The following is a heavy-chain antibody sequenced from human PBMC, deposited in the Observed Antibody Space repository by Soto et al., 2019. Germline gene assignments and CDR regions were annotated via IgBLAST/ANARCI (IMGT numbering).Heavy chain of an antibody. CDR3: ATYYYDSSGSQGPFDY. J-gene: IGHJ4*02. CDR2: IIPIFGTA. Sequence: ASVKVSCKASGGTFSSYAISWVRQAPGQGLEWMGGIIPIFGTANYAQKFQGRVTITADESTSTAYMGLSSLRSEDTAVYYCATYYYDSSGSQGPFDYWGQGTLVTVSS. CDR1: GGTFSSYA. D-gene: IGHD3-22*01. V-gene: IGHV1-69*13.